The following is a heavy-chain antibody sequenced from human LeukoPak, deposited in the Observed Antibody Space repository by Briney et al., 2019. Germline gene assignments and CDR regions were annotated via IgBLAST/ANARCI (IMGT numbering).Heavy chain of an antibody. CDR1: GFDFSYFN. CDR2: ISSSTSTI. V-gene: IGHV3-48*01. D-gene: IGHD4-11*01. CDR3: ARSTVKMTYYFMDV. J-gene: IGHJ6*03. Sequence: GGSLRLSCAASGFDFSYFNMNWVRQAPGKGLEWVSYISSSTSTIYYADSVKGRFTIFRDNAKNSLYLQMNSLRAEDTAVYYCARSTVKMTYYFMDVWGKGTTVAVSS.